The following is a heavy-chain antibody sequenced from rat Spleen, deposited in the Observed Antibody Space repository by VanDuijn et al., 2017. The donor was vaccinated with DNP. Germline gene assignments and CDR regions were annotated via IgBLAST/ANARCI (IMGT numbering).Heavy chain of an antibody. V-gene: IGHV5S11*01. D-gene: IGHD1-11*01. J-gene: IGHJ2*01. CDR3: TKAGGYSPWYFDY. Sequence: EVQLVESGGDLVQPGRSLKLSCVASGFTFNSYWMTWVRQAPTKGLEWVAAISTGGGNTYYRDSVKGRFTISRDNAKSTLYLQMDSLRSEETATYYCTKAGGYSPWYFDYWGQGVMVTVSS. CDR1: GFTFNSYW. CDR2: ISTGGGNT.